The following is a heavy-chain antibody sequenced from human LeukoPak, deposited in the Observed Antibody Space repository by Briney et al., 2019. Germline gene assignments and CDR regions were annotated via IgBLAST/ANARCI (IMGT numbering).Heavy chain of an antibody. D-gene: IGHD6-13*01. V-gene: IGHV3-21*01. CDR3: AGSPPGYSSSWYNNDY. CDR2: ISSSSSYI. CDR1: GFTFSSYS. J-gene: IGHJ4*02. Sequence: GGSLRLSCAASGFTFSSYSMNWVRHAPGKGLEWVSSISSSSSYIYYADSVKGRFTISRDNAKNSLYLQMNSLRAEDTAVYYCAGSPPGYSSSWYNNDYWGQGTLVTVSS.